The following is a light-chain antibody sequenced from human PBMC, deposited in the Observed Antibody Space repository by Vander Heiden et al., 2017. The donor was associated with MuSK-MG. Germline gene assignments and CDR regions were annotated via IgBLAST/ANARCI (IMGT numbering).Light chain of an antibody. CDR3: SSWDRSLSAGV. Sequence: AGLTQPPSASKGLRQTATLTCTGNPNNVGYQGAAWLQHHQGHPPKLLSYRNNNRPSTISERFFASRSGNTASLTISGLQPEDEADYYCSSWDRSLSAGVLGGGTKLTVL. CDR2: RNN. V-gene: IGLV10-54*04. CDR1: PNNVGYQG. J-gene: IGLJ2*01.